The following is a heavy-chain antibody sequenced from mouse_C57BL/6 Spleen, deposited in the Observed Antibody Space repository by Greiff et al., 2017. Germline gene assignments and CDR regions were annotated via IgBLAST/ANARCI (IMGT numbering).Heavy chain of an antibody. J-gene: IGHJ4*01. D-gene: IGHD1-1*02. CDR3: AGGSDLYCDVED. CDR2: IDPGDGDT. Sequence: VQLQQSGAELVKPGASVKISCKASGYTFSSYWMNWVKQRPGKGLEWIGQIDPGDGDTNYNGKFKGKATLTADKSSSPAYMRLSSLASDDSAVYFCAGGSDLYCDVEDWGQGTTVTVSS. V-gene: IGHV1-80*01. CDR1: GYTFSSYW.